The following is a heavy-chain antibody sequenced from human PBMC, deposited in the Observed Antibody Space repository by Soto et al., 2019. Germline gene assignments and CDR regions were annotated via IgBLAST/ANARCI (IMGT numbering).Heavy chain of an antibody. CDR2: ISGSGAST. V-gene: IGHV3-23*01. CDR3: AKKGRVCIGGSCYSSDSYYAMDV. CDR1: GFTFSNCA. Sequence: GGSLRLSCAASGFTFSNCAMIWVRQAPGKGLEWVSAISGSGASTYYADSVRGRFTISRDNSKNTLFLQMNGLRAEDTAVYFCAKKGRVCIGGSCYSSDSYYAMDVWGQGTTVTVSS. J-gene: IGHJ6*02. D-gene: IGHD2-15*01.